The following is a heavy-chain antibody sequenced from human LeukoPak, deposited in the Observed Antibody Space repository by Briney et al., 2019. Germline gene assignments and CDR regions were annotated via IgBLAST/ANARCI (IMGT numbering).Heavy chain of an antibody. V-gene: IGHV4-59*01. J-gene: IGHJ4*02. CDR2: IYYSGST. D-gene: IGHD2-2*01. Sequence: PSETLSLTCTVSGGSISSYYWSWIRQPLGKGLEWIGYIYYSGSTNYNPSLKSRVTISVDTSKNQFSLKLSSVTAADTAVYYCASLYCSSISCYADYWGQGTLATVSS. CDR1: GGSISSYY. CDR3: ASLYCSSISCYADY.